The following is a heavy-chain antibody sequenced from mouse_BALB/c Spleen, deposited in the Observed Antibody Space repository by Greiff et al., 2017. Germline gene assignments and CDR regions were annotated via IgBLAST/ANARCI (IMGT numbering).Heavy chain of an antibody. CDR2: ISYSGST. V-gene: IGHV3-2*02. J-gene: IGHJ3*01. CDR3: ARSDGYGFAY. CDR1: GYSITSDYA. D-gene: IGHD2-2*01. Sequence: EVQRVESGPGLVKPTQSLSLTCTVTGYSITSDYAWNWIRQFPGNKLEWMGYISYSGSTSYNPSLKSRISITRDTSKNQFFLQLNSVTTEDTATYYCARSDGYGFAYWGQGTLVTVSA.